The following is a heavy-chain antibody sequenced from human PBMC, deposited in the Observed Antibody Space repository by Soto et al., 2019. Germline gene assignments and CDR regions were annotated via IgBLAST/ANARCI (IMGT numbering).Heavy chain of an antibody. V-gene: IGHV3-23*01. CDR3: AKDHGMDV. J-gene: IGHJ6*02. CDR2: ISGSGGST. CDR1: GFTFSDYA. Sequence: EVQVLESGGGLAQPGGSLRLSCVASGFTFSDYAMAWVRRSPGKGLEWVSSISGSGGSTYYADSVKGRFTISRDNSKNTVFLQMNSLRAEDTAVYYCAKDHGMDVWGQGATVTVSS.